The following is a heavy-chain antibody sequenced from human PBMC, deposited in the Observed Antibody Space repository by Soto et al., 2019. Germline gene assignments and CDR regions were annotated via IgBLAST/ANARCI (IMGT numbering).Heavy chain of an antibody. CDR3: ARGEIVVVPAASRTYSSSSYYYYGMDV. Sequence: SVKVSCKASGGTFSSYSISWVRQAPGQGLEWMGGIIPIFGTANYAQKFQGRVTITADESTSTAYMELSSLRSEDTAVYYCARGEIVVVPAASRTYSSSSYYYYGMDVWGQGTTVTVSS. D-gene: IGHD2-2*01. CDR1: GGTFSSYS. CDR2: IIPIFGTA. V-gene: IGHV1-69*13. J-gene: IGHJ6*02.